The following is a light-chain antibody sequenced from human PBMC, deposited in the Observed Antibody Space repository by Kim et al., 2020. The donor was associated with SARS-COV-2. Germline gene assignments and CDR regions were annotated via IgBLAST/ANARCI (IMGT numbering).Light chain of an antibody. V-gene: IGLV2-11*01. CDR3: CSFAGNYIWV. CDR1: SSDVGGYNY. CDR2: DVS. J-gene: IGLJ3*02. Sequence: QSALTQPRSVSGSPGQSVTISCTGTSSDVGGYNYVSWYQQLPGKAPKFMIYDVSKRPSGVPDRFSGSKSGNTASLTISGLQAEDEADYYCCSFAGNYIWVFGGGTQLTVL.